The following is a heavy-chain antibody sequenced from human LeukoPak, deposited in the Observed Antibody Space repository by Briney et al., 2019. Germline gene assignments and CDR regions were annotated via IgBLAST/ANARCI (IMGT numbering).Heavy chain of an antibody. CDR1: GYSFNTYW. Sequence: KGGESLKISCKGSGYSFNTYWIGWVRQMPGKGLEWMGIIYPGDSDTRYSPSFQGQVTISADKSISTAYLQWSSLKASDTAMYYCARITYYYGSGSYYRYGPPDYWGQGTLVTVSS. CDR2: IYPGDSDT. V-gene: IGHV5-51*01. CDR3: ARITYYYGSGSYYRYGPPDY. J-gene: IGHJ4*02. D-gene: IGHD3-10*01.